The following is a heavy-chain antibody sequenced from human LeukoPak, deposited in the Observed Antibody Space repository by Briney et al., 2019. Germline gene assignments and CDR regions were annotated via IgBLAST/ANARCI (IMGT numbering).Heavy chain of an antibody. D-gene: IGHD2-21*02. CDR2: IYYSGST. V-gene: IGHV4-59*01. CDR3: ARSAHCGGDCYASLAEYFQH. CDR1: GGSMSSYY. J-gene: IGHJ1*01. Sequence: SETLSLTCNVSGGSMSSYYWSWIRQPPGKGLEWIGYIYYSGSTNYNPSLKSRVTISVDTSKNQFSLKLSSVTAADTAVYYCARSAHCGGDCYASLAEYFQHWGQGTLVTVSP.